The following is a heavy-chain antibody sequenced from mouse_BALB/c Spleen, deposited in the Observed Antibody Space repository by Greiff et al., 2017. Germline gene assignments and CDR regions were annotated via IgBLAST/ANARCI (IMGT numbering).Heavy chain of an antibody. CDR1: GYTFSSYW. D-gene: IGHD2-14*01. Sequence: QVQLQQSGAELMKPGASVKISCKATGYTFSSYWIEWVKQRPGHGLEWIGEILPGSGSTNYNEKFKGKATFTADTSSNTAYMQLSSLTSEDSAVYYCARGNYRFYAMDYWGQGTSVTVSS. V-gene: IGHV1-9*01. J-gene: IGHJ4*01. CDR2: ILPGSGST. CDR3: ARGNYRFYAMDY.